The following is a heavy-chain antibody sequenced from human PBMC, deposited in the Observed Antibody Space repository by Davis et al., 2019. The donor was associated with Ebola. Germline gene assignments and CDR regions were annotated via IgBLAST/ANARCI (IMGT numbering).Heavy chain of an antibody. J-gene: IGHJ6*02. CDR1: GFIFTSYA. V-gene: IGHV3-53*01. Sequence: GESLKTPCDAPGFIFTSYAMNWIRQTPGKGLEWVSLIYSSGATHYADSVKGRFTVSRDDSKNTLYLQMNSLRAEDTAFYYCATPGPARRRLAMDVWGQGTTVTVSS. CDR2: IYSSGAT. CDR3: ATPGPARRRLAMDV. D-gene: IGHD6-6*01.